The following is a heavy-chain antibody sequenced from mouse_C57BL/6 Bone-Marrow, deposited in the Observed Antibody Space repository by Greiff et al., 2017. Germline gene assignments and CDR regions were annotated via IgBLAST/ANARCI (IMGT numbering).Heavy chain of an antibody. CDR2: IYPGNSDT. CDR1: GYTFTSYW. Sequence: VQLQQSGTVLARPGASVKMSCKTSGYTFTSYWMHWVKQRPGQGLEWIGAIYPGNSDTSYNQKFKGKAKLTAVTSASTAYVELSSLTDEDSAVXYCTRNYGSSLDYWGQGTTLTVSS. D-gene: IGHD1-1*01. J-gene: IGHJ2*01. V-gene: IGHV1-5*01. CDR3: TRNYGSSLDY.